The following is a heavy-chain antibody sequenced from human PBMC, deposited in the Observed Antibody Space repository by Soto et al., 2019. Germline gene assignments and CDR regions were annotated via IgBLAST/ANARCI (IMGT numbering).Heavy chain of an antibody. D-gene: IGHD3-10*01. Sequence: SETLSLTCTVSGGPISSGDYYWSWIRQPPGKGLEWIGYIYYSGSTYYNPSLKSRVTISVDTSKNQFSLKLNSVTAADTAVYYCARLWFGAYSWFDSWGQGTLVTVSS. V-gene: IGHV4-30-4*01. CDR2: IYYSGST. J-gene: IGHJ5*01. CDR1: GGPISSGDYY. CDR3: ARLWFGAYSWFDS.